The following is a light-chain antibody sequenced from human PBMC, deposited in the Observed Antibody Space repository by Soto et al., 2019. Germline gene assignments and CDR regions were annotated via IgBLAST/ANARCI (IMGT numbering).Light chain of an antibody. CDR3: QHSFSTPALT. Sequence: DIQMTQSPSSLSTSVGDRVTITCRSSQGISTFLNWYQQKPGKAPRLLIYAASRLQSGVPARFSGSGAETDFTLTITSLQPEDFATYYCQHSFSTPALTFGGGTKVDI. CDR2: AAS. J-gene: IGKJ4*01. CDR1: QGISTF. V-gene: IGKV1-39*01.